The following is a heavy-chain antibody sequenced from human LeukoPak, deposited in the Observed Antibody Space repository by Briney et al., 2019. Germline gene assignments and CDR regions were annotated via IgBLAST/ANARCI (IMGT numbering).Heavy chain of an antibody. J-gene: IGHJ6*03. V-gene: IGHV1-18*01. CDR3: ARAGVDTAMGRSYYYMDV. D-gene: IGHD5-18*01. CDR2: ISAYNGNT. Sequence: VKVSCKASGYTFTSYGISWVRQAPGQGLEWMGWISAYNGNTNYAQKLQGRVTMTTDTSTSTAYMELRSLRSDDTAVYYCARAGVDTAMGRSYYYMDVWGKGTTVTVSS. CDR1: GYTFTSYG.